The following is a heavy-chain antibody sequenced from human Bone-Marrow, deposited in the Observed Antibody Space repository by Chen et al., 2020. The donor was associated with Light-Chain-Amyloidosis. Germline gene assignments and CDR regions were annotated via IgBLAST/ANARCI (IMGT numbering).Heavy chain of an antibody. CDR1: GFTFASYT. V-gene: IGHV3-21*06. CDR2: IDSSGTYI. J-gene: IGHJ6*03. D-gene: IGHD6-6*01. CDR3: ARDQVEYKFFYYMDV. Sequence: VNLVESGGGVVQPGGSLRLSCAASGFTFASYTMNWVRQAPGKGLEWVSSIDSSGTYINYADSTRGRFSISRDNAKNSLYLQITSLRAEDTAVYYCARDQVEYKFFYYMDVWGKGTTVTVSS.